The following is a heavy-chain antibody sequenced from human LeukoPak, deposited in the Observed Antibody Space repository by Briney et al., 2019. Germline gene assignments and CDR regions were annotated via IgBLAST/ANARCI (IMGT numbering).Heavy chain of an antibody. Sequence: KASETLSLTCAVYGGSFSGYYWSWIRQPPGKGLEWIGEINHSGSTNYNPSLKSRVTISVDTSKNQFSLKLSSVTAADTAVYYCAREGWKKPASYDSSGYYYAYWGQGTLVTVSS. CDR1: GGSFSGYY. CDR3: AREGWKKPASYDSSGYYYAY. D-gene: IGHD3-22*01. J-gene: IGHJ4*02. CDR2: INHSGST. V-gene: IGHV4-34*01.